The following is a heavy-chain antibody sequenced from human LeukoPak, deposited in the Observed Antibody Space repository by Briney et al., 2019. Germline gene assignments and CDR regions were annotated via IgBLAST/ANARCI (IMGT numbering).Heavy chain of an antibody. D-gene: IGHD3-10*01. CDR3: ARDRRTYYYGSGSYYKVGRLDF. Sequence: ASVKVSCKSSGENFSSYVITWVRQAPGQGLEWMGGIIPISGTSNYAQRFQGRVTITADESTSTAYMELSSLRSEDTAVYYCARDRRTYYYGSGSYYKVGRLDFWGQGTLVTVSS. J-gene: IGHJ4*02. CDR2: IIPISGTS. CDR1: GENFSSYV. V-gene: IGHV1-69*13.